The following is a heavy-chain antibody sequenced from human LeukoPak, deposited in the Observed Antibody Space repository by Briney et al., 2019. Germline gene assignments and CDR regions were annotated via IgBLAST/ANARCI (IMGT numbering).Heavy chain of an antibody. CDR2: IYSSGST. Sequence: SETLSLTCTLSGGSISSYYWSWIRQPPGKGLEWIGRIYSSGSTTYNPSLKSRVTMSVDTSKNQFSLKVTSVTAADTAVYYCARVDNTGSDDAFDIWGQGTMVTVSS. J-gene: IGHJ3*02. CDR1: GGSISSYY. V-gene: IGHV4-4*07. CDR3: ARVDNTGSDDAFDI. D-gene: IGHD5-12*01.